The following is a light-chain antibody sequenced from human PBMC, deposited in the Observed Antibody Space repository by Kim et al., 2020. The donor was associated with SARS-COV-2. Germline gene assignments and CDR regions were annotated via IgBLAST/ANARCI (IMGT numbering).Light chain of an antibody. CDR2: AAS. J-gene: IGKJ2*01. CDR3: QQSYSTPRT. Sequence: SASVGDRGTITWRASQSISSYLNWYQQKPGKAPKLLIYAASSLQSGVPSRFSGSGSGTDFTLTISSLPPEDFATYYCQQSYSTPRTFGQGTELEI. V-gene: IGKV1-39*01. CDR1: QSISSY.